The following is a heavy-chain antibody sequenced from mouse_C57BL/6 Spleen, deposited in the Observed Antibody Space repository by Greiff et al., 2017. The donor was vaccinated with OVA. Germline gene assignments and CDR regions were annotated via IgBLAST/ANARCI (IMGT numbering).Heavy chain of an antibody. CDR1: GYTFTSYW. V-gene: IGHV1-50*01. CDR3: AKGRKTAQAFDY. D-gene: IGHD3-2*02. CDR2: IDPSDSYT. J-gene: IGHJ2*01. Sequence: QVQLQQPGAELVKPGASVKLSCKASGYTFTSYWMQWVKQRPGQGLEWIGEIDPSDSYTNYNQKFKGKATLTVDTSSSTAYMQLSSLTSEDSAVYYCAKGRKTAQAFDYWGQGTTLTVSS.